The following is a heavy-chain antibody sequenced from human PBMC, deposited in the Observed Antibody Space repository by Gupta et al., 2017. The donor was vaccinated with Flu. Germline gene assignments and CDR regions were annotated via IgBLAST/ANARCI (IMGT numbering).Heavy chain of an antibody. J-gene: IGHJ3*02. CDR1: GFSFTSYA. V-gene: IGHV3-23*01. Sequence: EVQLLESGGGLVQPGGSLRLSCAASGFSFTSYAMSWVRQAPGKGLEWVSAISVSGGSTYYADSVKGRFTISRDNSKNTLYLQMNSLRAEDTAVYYCAKAGYCTNGVCRDAFDIWGQGTMVTVSS. CDR2: ISVSGGST. CDR3: AKAGYCTNGVCRDAFDI. D-gene: IGHD2-8*01.